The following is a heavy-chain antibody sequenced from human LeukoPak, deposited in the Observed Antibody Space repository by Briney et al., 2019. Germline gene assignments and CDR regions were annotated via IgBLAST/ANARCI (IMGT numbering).Heavy chain of an antibody. CDR1: GGSISSGGYY. J-gene: IGHJ5*02. CDR3: ARESGSYPNWFDP. D-gene: IGHD1-26*01. CDR2: IYYSGST. V-gene: IGHV4-39*02. Sequence: SETLSLTCTVSGGSISSGGYYWGWIRQPPGKGLEWIGSIYYSGSTYYNPSLKSRVTISVDTSKNQFSLKLSSVTAADTAVYYCARESGSYPNWFDPWGQGTLVTVSS.